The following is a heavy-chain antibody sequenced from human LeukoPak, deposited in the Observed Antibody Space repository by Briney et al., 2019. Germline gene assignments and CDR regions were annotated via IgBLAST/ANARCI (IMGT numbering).Heavy chain of an antibody. D-gene: IGHD3-3*01. V-gene: IGHV3-23*01. CDR2: ISGSGGST. CDR1: GFTFSSYA. Sequence: GGSLRLSCAASGFTFSSYAMSWVRQAPGKGLEWVSAISGSGGSTYYADSVKGRFTISRDNSKNTLYLQMNSLRAEGTAVYYCAKDRASITIFGVVISKLYYFDYWGQGTLVTVSS. J-gene: IGHJ4*02. CDR3: AKDRASITIFGVVISKLYYFDY.